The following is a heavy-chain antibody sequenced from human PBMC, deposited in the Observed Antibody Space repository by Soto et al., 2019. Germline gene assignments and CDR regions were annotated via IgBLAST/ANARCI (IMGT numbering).Heavy chain of an antibody. CDR2: IYYSGTT. J-gene: IGHJ4*02. CDR3: ARSQRGRTAFTFDY. V-gene: IGHV4-61*01. Sequence: SETLSLTCAVSGDSVSNDNYYWSWIRQPPGKGLEWIGYIYYSGTTNYNSYLKSRLSLSVDMSKNQFSLKLASVTAADTAVYFCARSQRGRTAFTFDYWGQGALVTVSS. CDR1: GDSVSNDNYY. D-gene: IGHD3-16*01.